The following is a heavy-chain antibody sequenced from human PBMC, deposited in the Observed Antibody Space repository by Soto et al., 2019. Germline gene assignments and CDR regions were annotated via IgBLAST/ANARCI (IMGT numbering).Heavy chain of an antibody. D-gene: IGHD3-10*01. V-gene: IGHV1-69*02. CDR3: XSSYGSXXRAFDY. CDR2: INPILSMS. J-gene: IGHJ4*02. Sequence: QVQLVQSGAEVKKPGSSVRVSCKASGDTFTFYSINWVRQAPGLGLEWMGRINPILSMSNYAQRFQGRVTMTADKSTXXXXXXXXXXXSXXXXXXXXXSSYGSXXRAFDYWGQGALVTVSS. CDR1: GDTFTFYS.